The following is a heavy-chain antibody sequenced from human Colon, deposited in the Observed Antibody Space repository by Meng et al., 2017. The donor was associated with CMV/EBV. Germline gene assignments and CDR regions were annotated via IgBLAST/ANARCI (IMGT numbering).Heavy chain of an antibody. D-gene: IGHD3-3*01. CDR2: INQSGST. J-gene: IGHJ4*02. CDR1: GGSLRGYY. Sequence: VRLQRGGAGLLKTSETLSLTCGVSGGSLRGYYWTWIRQSPGKGLEWIGEINQSGSTNYNPSLKSRVTVSVDTSKNQFSLRVTSVTAADSALYYCAREAGPFFGVIVYDSWGQGTLVTVSS. CDR3: AREAGPFFGVIVYDS. V-gene: IGHV4-34*01.